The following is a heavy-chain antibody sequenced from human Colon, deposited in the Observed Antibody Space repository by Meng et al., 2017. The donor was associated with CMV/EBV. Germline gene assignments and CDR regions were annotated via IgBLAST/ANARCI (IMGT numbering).Heavy chain of an antibody. D-gene: IGHD5-18*01. CDR1: GFTFSSYA. Sequence: GESLKISCAASGFTFSSYAMSWVRQMPGKGLEWMGIIYPGDSDTRYSPSFQGQVTISADKSISTAYLQWSSLKASDTAMYYCAGGYINYYAMDVWGQGTTVTVSS. J-gene: IGHJ6*02. CDR2: IYPGDSDT. V-gene: IGHV5-51*01. CDR3: AGGYINYYAMDV.